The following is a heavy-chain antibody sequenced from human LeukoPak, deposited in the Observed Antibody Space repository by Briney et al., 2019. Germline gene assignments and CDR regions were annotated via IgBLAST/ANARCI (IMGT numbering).Heavy chain of an antibody. CDR3: ASSDGYNAK. D-gene: IGHD5-24*01. CDR2: ISTSGSTI. CDR1: GFTFSDYY. Sequence: GSLRLSCAASGFTFSDYYMSWVRQAPGKGLEWLSYISTSGSTIYYADSVKGRFTISRDNAKNSLFLQMNSLRAEDTAVYYCASSDGYNAKWGQGTLVTVSS. V-gene: IGHV3-11*01. J-gene: IGHJ4*02.